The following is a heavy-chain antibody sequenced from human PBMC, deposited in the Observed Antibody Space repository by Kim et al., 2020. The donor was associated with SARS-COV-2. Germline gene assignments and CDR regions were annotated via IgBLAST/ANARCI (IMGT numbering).Heavy chain of an antibody. CDR1: GGSFSGYY. V-gene: IGHV4-34*01. CDR2: INHSGST. D-gene: IGHD3-3*02. Sequence: SETLSLTCAVYGGSFSGYYWSWIRQPPGKGLEWIGEINHSGSTNYNPSLKSRVTISVDTSKNKFSLKLSSVTAAATAVYYCARGHFSADAFDIWGQGTMVTVSS. CDR3: ARGHFSADAFDI. J-gene: IGHJ3*02.